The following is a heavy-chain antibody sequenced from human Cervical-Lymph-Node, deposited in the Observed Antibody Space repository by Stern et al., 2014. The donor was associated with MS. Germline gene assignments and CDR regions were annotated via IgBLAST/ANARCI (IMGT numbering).Heavy chain of an antibody. CDR3: AREADYYFDY. Sequence: QVQLQQWGAGLLKPSETLSLTCAVYGASFSGYSWSWIRQPPGKGLEWIGEINHSGSTTYNPSLRSRVTISVDTSKNQFSLKLNSVTAADTAVYYCAREADYYFDYWGQGTLVTVSS. V-gene: IGHV4-34*01. J-gene: IGHJ4*02. CDR1: GASFSGYS. CDR2: INHSGST. D-gene: IGHD2-21*01.